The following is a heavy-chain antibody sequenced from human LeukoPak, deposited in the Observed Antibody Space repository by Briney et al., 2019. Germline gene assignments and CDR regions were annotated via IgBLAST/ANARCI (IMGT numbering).Heavy chain of an antibody. J-gene: IGHJ5*02. Sequence: ASVKVSCKASGYTFTSYGISWVRQAPGQGLEGMGWISAYNGNTNYAQKLQGRVTMTTDTSTSTAYMELRSLRSDDTAVYYCARWQWELDWFDPWGQGTLVTVSS. CDR3: ARWQWELDWFDP. V-gene: IGHV1-18*01. CDR2: ISAYNGNT. D-gene: IGHD1-26*01. CDR1: GYTFTSYG.